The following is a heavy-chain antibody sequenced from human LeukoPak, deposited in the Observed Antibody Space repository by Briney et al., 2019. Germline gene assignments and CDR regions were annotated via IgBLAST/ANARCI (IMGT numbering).Heavy chain of an antibody. Sequence: GGSLRLSCAASGFTFDDYGMSWVRQAPGKGLEWVSGINWNGGSTGYADSVKGRFTISRDNAKNSLYPQMNSLRAEDTALYYCARARKFRRTTVTTLDYWGQGTLVTVSS. D-gene: IGHD4-17*01. J-gene: IGHJ4*02. CDR2: INWNGGST. CDR1: GFTFDDYG. CDR3: ARARKFRRTTVTTLDY. V-gene: IGHV3-20*04.